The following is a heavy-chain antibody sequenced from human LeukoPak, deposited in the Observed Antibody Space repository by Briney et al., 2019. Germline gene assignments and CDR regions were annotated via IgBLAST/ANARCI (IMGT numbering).Heavy chain of an antibody. CDR2: ISGSGAGT. Sequence: GGSLRLSCAASGFTFNNYGMSWVRQTPGKGLEWVSSISGSGAGTYNADSVKGRFTISRDNSKNTLYLQMSSLRAEDTAVYYCAKESARSGGGYFDYWGQGALVTVSS. CDR3: AKESARSGGGYFDY. CDR1: GFTFNNYG. D-gene: IGHD3-16*01. J-gene: IGHJ4*02. V-gene: IGHV3-23*01.